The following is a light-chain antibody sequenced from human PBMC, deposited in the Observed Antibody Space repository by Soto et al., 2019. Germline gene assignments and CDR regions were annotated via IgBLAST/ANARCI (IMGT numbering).Light chain of an antibody. J-gene: IGLJ1*01. Sequence: QSALTQPPSASGSPGQSVTISCTGTSSDVGSYNYVSWYQHHPGKAPKVMIYEVNTRPAGVPDRFSGSKSGNTASLTGSGLQAEDGAGYYCGSYADSNNYVFGTGTKVTVL. CDR2: EVN. CDR3: GSYADSNNYV. CDR1: SSDVGSYNY. V-gene: IGLV2-8*01.